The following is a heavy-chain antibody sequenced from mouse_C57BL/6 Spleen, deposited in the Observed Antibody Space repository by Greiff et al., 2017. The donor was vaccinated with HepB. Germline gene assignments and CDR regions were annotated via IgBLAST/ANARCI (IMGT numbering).Heavy chain of an antibody. V-gene: IGHV5-17*01. CDR1: GFTFSDYG. Sequence: EVQLMESGGGLVKPGGSLKLSCAASGFTFSDYGMHWVRQAPEKGLEWVAYISSGSSTIYYADTVKGRCTISRDNAKNTLFLQMTSLRSEDTAMYYCARSYYDYDEGYAMDYWGQGTSVTVSS. CDR2: ISSGSSTI. D-gene: IGHD2-4*01. J-gene: IGHJ4*01. CDR3: ARSYYDYDEGYAMDY.